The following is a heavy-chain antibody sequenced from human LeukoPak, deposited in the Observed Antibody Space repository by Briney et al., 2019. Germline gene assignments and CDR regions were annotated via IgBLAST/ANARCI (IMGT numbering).Heavy chain of an antibody. CDR3: ARGPYSGAYGNTYYYYMDV. CDR1: GFSFSSYN. Sequence: PGGSLRLSCEASGFSFSSYNMDWVRQTPGKGLEWISSITTSSTYTFYADSVKGRFTISRDNARNSLYLQMNSLTAEDTAVYYCARGPYSGAYGNTYYYYMDVWGKGTTVTISS. CDR2: ITTSSTYT. J-gene: IGHJ6*03. V-gene: IGHV3-21*01. D-gene: IGHD1-26*01.